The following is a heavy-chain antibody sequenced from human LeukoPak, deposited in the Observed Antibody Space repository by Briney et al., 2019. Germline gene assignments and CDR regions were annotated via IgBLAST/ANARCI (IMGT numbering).Heavy chain of an antibody. Sequence: SETLSLTCTASGGSISSSSYYWGWIRQPPGKGLEWIGSIYYSGSTYYNPSLKSRVTISVDTSKNQFSLKLSSVTAADTAVYYCARNGIAVAGPPNWFDPWGQGTLVTVSS. V-gene: IGHV4-39*07. CDR3: ARNGIAVAGPPNWFDP. J-gene: IGHJ5*02. CDR2: IYYSGST. CDR1: GGSISSSSYY. D-gene: IGHD6-19*01.